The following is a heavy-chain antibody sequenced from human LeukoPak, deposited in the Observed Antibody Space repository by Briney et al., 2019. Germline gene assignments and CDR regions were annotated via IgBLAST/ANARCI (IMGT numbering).Heavy chain of an antibody. J-gene: IGHJ4*02. CDR1: GYTFTSFG. Sequence: GASVKVSCKASGYTFTSFGISWVRQAPGQGLEWMGWISAYNGNTNYAQKLQGRVTMTTDTSTSTAYMELRSLRSDDTAVYYCARVIGVWFGESYDYWGQGTLVTVSS. CDR3: ARVIGVWFGESYDY. D-gene: IGHD3-10*01. CDR2: ISAYNGNT. V-gene: IGHV1-18*01.